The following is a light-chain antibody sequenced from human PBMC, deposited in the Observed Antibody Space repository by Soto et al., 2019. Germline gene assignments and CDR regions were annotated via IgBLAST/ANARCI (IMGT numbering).Light chain of an antibody. V-gene: IGKV3-11*01. J-gene: IGKJ1*01. CDR2: DAS. CDR1: QSVSSF. Sequence: EIVLTQSPATLSLSPGERATLSCRASQSVSSFLAWYQQKPGQAPRLLIYDASNKATGIPARFSGSGSGTDFTLTINSLEPEDFAVYYCQQYNNWWTFGQGTKVEIK. CDR3: QQYNNWWT.